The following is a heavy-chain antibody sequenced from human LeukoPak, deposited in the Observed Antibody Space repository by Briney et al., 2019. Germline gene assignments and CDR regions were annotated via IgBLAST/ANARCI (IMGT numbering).Heavy chain of an antibody. J-gene: IGHJ4*02. Sequence: PGGSLRLSCAASGFTFSNAYMSWVRQAPGKGLAWVSTISGGSGSTYCADSVKGRFTIPRDNSKNTLYLQMNSLRDEDTAVYYCAKHRFESGGYHSTDWGQGTLVTVSS. CDR1: GFTFSNAY. CDR3: AKHRFESGGYHSTD. CDR2: ISGGSGST. D-gene: IGHD3-22*01. V-gene: IGHV3-23*01.